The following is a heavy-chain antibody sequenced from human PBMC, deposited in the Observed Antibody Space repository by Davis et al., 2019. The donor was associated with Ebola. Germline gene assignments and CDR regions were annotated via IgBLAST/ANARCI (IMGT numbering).Heavy chain of an antibody. Sequence: SETLSLTCTVSGGSVSSGSYYWSWIRQPPGLGLEWIGYIYYSGSTNYNPSLTSRVTISVDTSTNQFSLKLSSVTAADTAVYYCARDLSYYYDSSGLGYYYGMDVWGKGTTVTVSS. CDR3: ARDLSYYYDSSGLGYYYGMDV. CDR2: IYYSGST. J-gene: IGHJ6*04. V-gene: IGHV4-61*01. CDR1: GGSVSSGSYY. D-gene: IGHD3-22*01.